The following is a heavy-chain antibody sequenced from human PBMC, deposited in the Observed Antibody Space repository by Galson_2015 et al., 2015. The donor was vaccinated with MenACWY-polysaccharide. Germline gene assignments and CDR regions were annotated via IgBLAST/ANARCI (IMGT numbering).Heavy chain of an antibody. V-gene: IGHV3-53*04. D-gene: IGHD6-13*01. J-gene: IGHJ4*02. Sequence: SLRLSCAASGFTVSSNYMSWVRQAPGKGLEWVSVIYSGGSTYYADSVKGRFTISRHNSKNTLYLQMNSLRGEDTAVYYCASGPRRDIVAAGNQFEHWGQGTLVTVSS. CDR1: GFTVSSNY. CDR3: ASGPRRDIVAAGNQFEH. CDR2: IYSGGST.